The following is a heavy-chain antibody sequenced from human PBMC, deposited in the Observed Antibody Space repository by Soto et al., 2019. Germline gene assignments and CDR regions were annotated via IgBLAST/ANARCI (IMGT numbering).Heavy chain of an antibody. D-gene: IGHD3-3*01. Sequence: QPGGSLRLSCAASGFTFSSYAMSWVRQAPGKGLEWVSAISGSGGSTYYADSVKGRFTISRDNSKNTLYLQMNSLRAEDTAVYYCAKGSVLRFLEWLPPLDYWGQGTMVTVSS. V-gene: IGHV3-23*01. CDR2: ISGSGGST. CDR1: GFTFSSYA. J-gene: IGHJ4*02. CDR3: AKGSVLRFLEWLPPLDY.